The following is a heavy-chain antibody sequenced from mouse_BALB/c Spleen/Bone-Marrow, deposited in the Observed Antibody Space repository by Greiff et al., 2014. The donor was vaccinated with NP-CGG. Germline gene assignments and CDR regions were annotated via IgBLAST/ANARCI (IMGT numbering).Heavy chain of an antibody. V-gene: IGHV1-7*01. D-gene: IGHD2-10*01. CDR2: INPSTGYT. J-gene: IGHJ3*01. CDR1: DYTFTNYW. CDR3: ASYRFAY. Sequence: VQLQQSGAELAKPGASMKMSCKASDYTFTNYWKHWVKQRPGQGLEWIGYINPSTGYTEYNQKFKDKATLTADKSSSTAYMQLSRLTSEDSAVYYCASYRFAYWGQGTLVTVSA.